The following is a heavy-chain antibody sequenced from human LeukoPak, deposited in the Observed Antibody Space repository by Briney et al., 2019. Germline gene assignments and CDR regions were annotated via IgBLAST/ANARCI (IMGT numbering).Heavy chain of an antibody. CDR2: IYTSGST. J-gene: IGHJ6*03. Sequence: SETLSLTCTVSGGSISSGSYYWSWIRQPAGKGLEWIGRIYTSGSTNYNPSLKSRVTMSVDTSKNQFSLKLSFVTAADTAVYYCARRLGRKFGERFYYYHYMDVWGKGTTVTISS. CDR1: GGSISSGSYY. CDR3: ARRLGRKFGERFYYYHYMDV. V-gene: IGHV4-61*02. D-gene: IGHD3-10*01.